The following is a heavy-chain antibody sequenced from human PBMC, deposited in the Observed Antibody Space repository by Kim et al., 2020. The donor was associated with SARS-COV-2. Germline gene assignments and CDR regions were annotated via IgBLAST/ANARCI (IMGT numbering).Heavy chain of an antibody. Sequence: SVKVSCKASGGTFSSYAISWVRQAPGQGLEWMGGIIPIFGTANYAQKFQGRVTITADESTSTAYMELSSLRSEDTAVYYCARGDSSIEIHYYYYGMDVWGQGTTVTVSS. CDR1: GGTFSSYA. D-gene: IGHD6-13*01. CDR3: ARGDSSIEIHYYYYGMDV. V-gene: IGHV1-69*13. J-gene: IGHJ6*02. CDR2: IIPIFGTA.